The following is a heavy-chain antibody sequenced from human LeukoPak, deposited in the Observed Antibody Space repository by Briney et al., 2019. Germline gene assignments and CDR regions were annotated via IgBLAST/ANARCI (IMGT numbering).Heavy chain of an antibody. D-gene: IGHD1-26*01. V-gene: IGHV4-39*01. Sequence: SETLSLTCTVSGGSISSSSYYWGWIRQPPGKGLEWIGSIYYSGSTYYNPSLKSRVTISVDTSKNQFSLKLSSVTAADTAVYYCARHSGSYWGGYYFDYWGQGTLVTVSS. CDR2: IYYSGST. J-gene: IGHJ4*02. CDR1: GGSISSSSYY. CDR3: ARHSGSYWGGYYFDY.